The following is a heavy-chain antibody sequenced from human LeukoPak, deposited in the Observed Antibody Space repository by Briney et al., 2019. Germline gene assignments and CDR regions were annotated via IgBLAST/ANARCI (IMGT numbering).Heavy chain of an antibody. Sequence: ASVKVSCKVSGYTLTELSMHWVRQAPGKGLEWMGGFDPEDGETIYAQKFQGRVTMTEDTSTDTAYMELSSLRSEDTAVYYCATDRPDRWKNPDDAFDIWGQGTMVTVSS. D-gene: IGHD1/OR15-1a*01. J-gene: IGHJ3*02. CDR2: FDPEDGET. CDR3: ATDRPDRWKNPDDAFDI. V-gene: IGHV1-24*01. CDR1: GYTLTELS.